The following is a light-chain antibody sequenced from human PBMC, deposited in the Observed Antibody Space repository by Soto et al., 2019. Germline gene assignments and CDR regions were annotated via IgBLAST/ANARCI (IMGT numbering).Light chain of an antibody. CDR3: ETWNGNTWV. V-gene: IGLV4-60*02. J-gene: IGLJ2*01. CDR2: LENSGTY. Sequence: QPVLTQSSSASAYLGSSVILTCTLTSGHSEYTIAWHQQHPGKAPRYLMKLENSGTYNKGSGVPDRFSGSSSGADRYLTISNLQFDDEADYYCETWNGNTWVIGAGTQLTVL. CDR1: SGHSEYT.